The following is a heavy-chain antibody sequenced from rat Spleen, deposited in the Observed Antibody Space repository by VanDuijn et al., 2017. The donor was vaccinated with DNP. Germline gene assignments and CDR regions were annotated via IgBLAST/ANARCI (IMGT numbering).Heavy chain of an antibody. J-gene: IGHJ3*01. CDR1: GYRFTIDY. D-gene: IGHD1-12*03. CDR2: IHTGSGGT. CDR3: ANGGYGIWFAF. Sequence: QVQLQQSGAELAKPGSSVKISCKASGYRFTIDYIGWIKQTTGQDLQYIGFIHTGSGGTSYNEKFRGKATLTVDKSSRTAFMQLRSLTPDDPAVYYCANGGYGIWFAFWGQGTLVTVSS. V-gene: IGHV1-43*01.